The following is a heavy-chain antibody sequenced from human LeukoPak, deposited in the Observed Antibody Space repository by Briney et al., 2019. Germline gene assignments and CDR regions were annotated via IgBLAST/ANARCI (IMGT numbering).Heavy chain of an antibody. D-gene: IGHD5-18*01. CDR1: GYSISSGYY. CDR2: IYHSGST. J-gene: IGHJ4*02. Sequence: SETLSLTCAVSGYSISSGYYWGWIRQPPGKGLEWIGSIYHSGSTYYNPSLKRRVTISVDTSKNQFSLKLSSVTAADTAVYYCARLDTAMGPFDYWGQGTLVTVSS. V-gene: IGHV4-38-2*01. CDR3: ARLDTAMGPFDY.